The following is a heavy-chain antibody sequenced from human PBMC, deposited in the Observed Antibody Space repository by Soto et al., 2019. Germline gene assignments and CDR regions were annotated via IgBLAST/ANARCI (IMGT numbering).Heavy chain of an antibody. J-gene: IGHJ4*02. D-gene: IGHD3-22*01. Sequence: LSLTCTVSGGSISSSSYYWGWIRQPPGKGLEWIGSIYYSGSTYYNPSLKSRVTISVDTSKNQFSLRLSSVTAADTAVYYCARHAYYYDSWGQGTLVTVSS. CDR2: IYYSGST. CDR1: GGSISSSSYY. CDR3: ARHAYYYDS. V-gene: IGHV4-39*01.